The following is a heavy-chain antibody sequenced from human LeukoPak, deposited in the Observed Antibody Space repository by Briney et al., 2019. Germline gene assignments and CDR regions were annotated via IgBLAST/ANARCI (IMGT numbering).Heavy chain of an antibody. CDR1: GFTFSTYA. V-gene: IGHV3-23*01. CDR2: ISGGGGST. Sequence: PGGSLRLSCAASGFTFSTYAMSWVRQAPGKGLEWVSAISGGGGSTYYADSVKGRFTISRDNSKNTLYLEMNSLRADDTAVYYCARDRSGSYPYYFDYWGQGTLVTVSS. J-gene: IGHJ4*02. D-gene: IGHD1-26*01. CDR3: ARDRSGSYPYYFDY.